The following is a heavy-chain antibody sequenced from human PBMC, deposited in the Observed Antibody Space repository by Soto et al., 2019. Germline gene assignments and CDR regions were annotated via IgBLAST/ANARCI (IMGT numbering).Heavy chain of an antibody. V-gene: IGHV1-2*04. CDR3: ARGSYYYDSSGSEPIDY. D-gene: IGHD3-22*01. CDR2: INPNSGGT. Sequence: ASLKVSCKASGYTFTGYYMHWVRQAPGQGLEWMGWINPNSGGTNYAQKFQGWVTMTRDTSISTAYMELSRLRSDDTAVYYCARGSYYYDSSGSEPIDYWGQGTLVTVSS. CDR1: GYTFTGYY. J-gene: IGHJ4*02.